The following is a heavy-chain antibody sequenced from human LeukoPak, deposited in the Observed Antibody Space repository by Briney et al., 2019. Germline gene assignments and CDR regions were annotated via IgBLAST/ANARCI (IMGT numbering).Heavy chain of an antibody. CDR1: GGTFSSYA. V-gene: IGHV1-8*02. Sequence: GASVKVSCKASGGTFSSYAISWVRQATGQGLEWMGWMNPNSGNTGYAQKFQGRVTMTRNTSISTAYMELSSLRSEDTAVYYCARGRTTVDPDDYWGQGTLVTVSS. D-gene: IGHD4-23*01. CDR3: ARGRTTVDPDDY. J-gene: IGHJ4*02. CDR2: MNPNSGNT.